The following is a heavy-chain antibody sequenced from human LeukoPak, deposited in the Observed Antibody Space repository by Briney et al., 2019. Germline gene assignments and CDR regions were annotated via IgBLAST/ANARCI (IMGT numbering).Heavy chain of an antibody. CDR2: FDPEDGET. V-gene: IGHV1-24*01. D-gene: IGHD6-13*01. CDR1: GYTLTELS. CDR3: ATGQTPPYSSSWYGQSVVTAAQGYYYYGMDV. Sequence: GASVKVSCKVSGYTLTELSMHWVRQAPGKGLEWMGGFDPEDGETIYAQKFQGRVTMTEDTSTDTAYMELSSLRSEDTAVYYCATGQTPPYSSSWYGQSVVTAAQGYYYYGMDVWGQGTTVTVSS. J-gene: IGHJ6*02.